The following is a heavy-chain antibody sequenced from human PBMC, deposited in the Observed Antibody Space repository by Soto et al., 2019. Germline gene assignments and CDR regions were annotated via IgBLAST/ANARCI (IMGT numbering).Heavy chain of an antibody. Sequence: GGSLRLSCAASGFTFSSYWMHWVRQAPGKGLVWVSRINSDGSSTSYADSVKGRFTISRDNAKNTLYLQMNSLRAEDTAVYYCARVEAGYYDSSGYYHAGAFDIWGQGTMVTVS. CDR2: INSDGSST. J-gene: IGHJ3*02. V-gene: IGHV3-74*01. CDR3: ARVEAGYYDSSGYYHAGAFDI. CDR1: GFTFSSYW. D-gene: IGHD3-22*01.